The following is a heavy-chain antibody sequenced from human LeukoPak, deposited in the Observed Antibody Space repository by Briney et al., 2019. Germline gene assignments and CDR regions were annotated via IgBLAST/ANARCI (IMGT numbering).Heavy chain of an antibody. CDR2: INPNSGAT. CDR3: ARGGRGYSYGELDY. Sequence: ASVKVSCKASGYIFTGYYLHWVRQAPGQGVEWMGWINPNSGATNYAQKFQGRVTMTRDTSISTAYMELSRLISDDTAVYYCARGGRGYSYGELDYWGQGTLFTVSS. V-gene: IGHV1-2*02. J-gene: IGHJ4*02. CDR1: GYIFTGYY. D-gene: IGHD5-18*01.